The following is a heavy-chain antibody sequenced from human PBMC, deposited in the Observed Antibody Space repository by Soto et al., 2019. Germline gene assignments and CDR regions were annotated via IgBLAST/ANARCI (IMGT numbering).Heavy chain of an antibody. D-gene: IGHD6-19*01. J-gene: IGHJ4*02. CDR1: GFTFSSYG. CDR3: AKDLIAVAGTSY. V-gene: IGHV3-30*18. Sequence: GGSLRLSCAASGFTFSSYGMHWVRQAPGKGLEWVAVISYDGSNKYYADSVKGRFTISRDNSKNTLYLQMNSLRAEDTAVYYCAKDLIAVAGTSYWGQGT. CDR2: ISYDGSNK.